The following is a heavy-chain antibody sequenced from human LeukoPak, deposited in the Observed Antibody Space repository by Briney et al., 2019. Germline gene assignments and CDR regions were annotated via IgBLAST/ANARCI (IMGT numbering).Heavy chain of an antibody. CDR3: AKDHRQQLVPHAFDI. J-gene: IGHJ3*02. Sequence: GGSLRLSCAACGFTFSSYAMSLVRQAPGKGLEWVSAISGSGGSTYYADSVKGRFTISRDNSKNTLYLQMNSLRAEDTAVYYCAKDHRQQLVPHAFDIWGQGTMVTVSS. CDR2: ISGSGGST. D-gene: IGHD6-13*01. V-gene: IGHV3-23*01. CDR1: GFTFSSYA.